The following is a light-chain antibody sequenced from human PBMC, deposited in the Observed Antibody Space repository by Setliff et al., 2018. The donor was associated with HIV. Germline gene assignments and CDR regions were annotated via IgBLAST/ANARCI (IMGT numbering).Light chain of an antibody. CDR2: DVS. V-gene: IGLV2-14*01. CDR3: SSYTTTYTYV. Sequence: QSALTQPASVSGSPGQSIPISCTGSSSDVGTYNFVSWYQQHPGKAPKLMIYDVSNRASGVSNRFSGSKSGNTASLTISGLQAEDEADYYCSSYTTTYTYVFGTGTKVTVL. J-gene: IGLJ1*01. CDR1: SSDVGTYNF.